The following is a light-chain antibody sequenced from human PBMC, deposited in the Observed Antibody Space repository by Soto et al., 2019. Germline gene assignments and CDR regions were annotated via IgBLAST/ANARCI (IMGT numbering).Light chain of an antibody. J-gene: IGKJ4*01. V-gene: IGKV1-39*01. CDR3: QQSYSTPT. CDR2: AGS. CDR1: QSISIY. Sequence: DIQMTQSPSSLSASVGDRVAITCRASQSISIYLNCYQQKPGKAPILLVYAGSSLQGGVPSRFGGSGSGTDFTLTITSLQPEDFATYYCQQSYSTPTFGGGTKVDI.